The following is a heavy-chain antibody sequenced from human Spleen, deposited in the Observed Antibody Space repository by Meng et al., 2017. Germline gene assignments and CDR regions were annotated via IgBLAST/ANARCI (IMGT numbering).Heavy chain of an antibody. D-gene: IGHD5-12*01. CDR1: GFTFSSYS. CDR3: ARDVGTMTDYDY. Sequence: GGSLRLSCAASGFTFSSYSMNWVRQAPGKGLEWVSGISWNSGSIGYADSVKGRFTISRDNAKNSLYLQMNSLRAEDTALYYCARDVGTMTDYDYWGQGTLVTVSS. J-gene: IGHJ4*02. CDR2: ISWNSGSI. V-gene: IGHV3-9*01.